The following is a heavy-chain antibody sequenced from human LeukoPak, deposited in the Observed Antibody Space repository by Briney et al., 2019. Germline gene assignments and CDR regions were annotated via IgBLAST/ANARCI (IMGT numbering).Heavy chain of an antibody. CDR1: GGSISSSSYY. CDR2: MYYRGST. V-gene: IGHV4-39*07. D-gene: IGHD2-15*01. J-gene: IGHJ4*02. Sequence: PSETLSLTCTVSGGSISSSSYYWGWIRQPPGKGLEWIGSMYYRGSTYHNPSLKSRVTISVDTSKNQFSLKLSSVTAADTAVYYCWGLYGYPYCSGGSCYSADYWGQGTLVTVSS. CDR3: WGLYGYPYCSGGSCYSADY.